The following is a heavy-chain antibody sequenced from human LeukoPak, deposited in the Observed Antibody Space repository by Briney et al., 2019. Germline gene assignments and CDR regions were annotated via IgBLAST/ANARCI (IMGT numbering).Heavy chain of an antibody. J-gene: IGHJ4*02. CDR2: IFGNGDTT. D-gene: IGHD3/OR15-3a*01. V-gene: IGHV3-23*01. CDR3: AKDARRFLDDTYYFDY. Sequence: QAGGSLRLSCAASGFSFSSYAMNWVRQAPGKGLEWVSIIFGNGDTTYYADSVKGRFTVSRDNSKDTLYLQMNSLRAEDTAVYYCAKDARRFLDDTYYFDYWGQGTLVTVSS. CDR1: GFSFSSYA.